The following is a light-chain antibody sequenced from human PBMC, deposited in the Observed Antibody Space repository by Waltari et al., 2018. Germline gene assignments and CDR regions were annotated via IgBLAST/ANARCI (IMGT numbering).Light chain of an antibody. CDR3: CSYGGPSSWV. V-gene: IGLV2-23*01. Sequence: QSALTPPASLSGSPGQSITVSCTGPCSDIGNYALVPWYQHFPGKAPKLIIYECTERPSGISSRFSGSKSGNTAFLTISGLQAEDEADYHCCSYGGPSSWVFGGGTKLTVL. CDR2: ECT. J-gene: IGLJ3*02. CDR1: CSDIGNYAL.